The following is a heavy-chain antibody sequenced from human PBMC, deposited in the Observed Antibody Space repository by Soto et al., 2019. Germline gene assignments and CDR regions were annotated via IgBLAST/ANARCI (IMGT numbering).Heavy chain of an antibody. Sequence: QVQLVQSGAEVKKPGSSVKVSCKASGGTFSSYAISWVRQAPGQGLEWMGGIIPIFGTANYAQKFQGRVTITADKSTSTAYMELSSLRSEDTAVYYCASAYCSSTSCYSVYYYYGMDVWGQGTTVTVS. V-gene: IGHV1-69*06. D-gene: IGHD2-2*01. CDR2: IIPIFGTA. CDR3: ASAYCSSTSCYSVYYYYGMDV. J-gene: IGHJ6*02. CDR1: GGTFSSYA.